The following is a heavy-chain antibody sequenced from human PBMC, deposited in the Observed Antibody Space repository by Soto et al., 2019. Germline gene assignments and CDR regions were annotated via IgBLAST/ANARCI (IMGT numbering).Heavy chain of an antibody. V-gene: IGHV6-1*01. D-gene: IGHD1-26*01. CDR2: TYYRSKWYY. J-gene: IGHJ4*01. CDR3: ARGEQYSGRIFDY. CDR1: GDSVSSNRAR. Sequence: SQTLSLTCAITGDSVSSNRARWSRVRQSPSRGLEWLGRTYYRSKWYYEYAVSVRGRITINPDTSKNQYSLQLNSVTPEDTAVYFCARGEQYSGRIFDYWGQGTLVTVS.